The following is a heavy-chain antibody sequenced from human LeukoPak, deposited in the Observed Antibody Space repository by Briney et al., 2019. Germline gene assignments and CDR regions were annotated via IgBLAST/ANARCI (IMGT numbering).Heavy chain of an antibody. D-gene: IGHD3-3*01. CDR2: MSNDGSIK. Sequence: TGGSLRLSCAASGFTFSGYTIHWVRQAPGKGLEWVAVMSNDGSIKKYANSVKGRFTISRDNSKNTLHLQMDSLRAEDTAVYYCARELTIFGVVIQRYDTFDIWGQGTMVTVSS. CDR3: ARELTIFGVVIQRYDTFDI. J-gene: IGHJ3*02. CDR1: GFTFSGYT. V-gene: IGHV3-30-3*01.